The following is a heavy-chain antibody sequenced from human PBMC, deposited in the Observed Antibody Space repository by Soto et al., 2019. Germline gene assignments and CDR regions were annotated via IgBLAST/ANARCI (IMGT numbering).Heavy chain of an antibody. D-gene: IGHD2-21*02. CDR2: INPNTGDT. CDR1: GYTFTTGD. J-gene: IGHJ4*02. V-gene: IGHV1-8*01. Sequence: QVQLLQSGAEVKKPGASVKVSCKASGYTFTTGDLNWVRQAPGQGLEWMGWINPNTGDTGNAQKFQGRLTMTRDTSIDTAYMELSNLRSEDTAFYYCAKAKRTLSTCDVWGQGTLVTVSS. CDR3: AKAKRTLSTCDV.